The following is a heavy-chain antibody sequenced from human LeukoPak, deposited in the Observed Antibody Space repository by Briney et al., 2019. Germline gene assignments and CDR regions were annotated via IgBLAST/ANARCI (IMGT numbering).Heavy chain of an antibody. V-gene: IGHV3-48*03. J-gene: IGHJ4*02. D-gene: IGHD6-25*01. CDR2: IGSSGNTR. CDR1: GFTFSSYE. Sequence: SLRLSCAASGFTFSSYEMNWVRQAPGKGLEWVSYIGSSGNTRYHADSVKGRFTISRDNAKNSLYLQMNSLRAEDTAVYYCARLAATEKADYWGQGTLVTVSS. CDR3: ARLAATEKADY.